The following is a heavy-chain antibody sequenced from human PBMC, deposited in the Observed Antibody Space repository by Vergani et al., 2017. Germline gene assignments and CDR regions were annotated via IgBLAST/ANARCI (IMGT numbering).Heavy chain of an antibody. CDR3: AKPGFWGPAMRDV. Sequence: VQILQSGGGVVQPGGSLRLSCAASGFTFSSYAMSWVRQAPGKGLEWVSAISGSGGSTYYADSVKGRFTISRDNSKNTLYLQMNSLRAEDTAVYYCAKPGFWGPAMRDVWGKGTTVTVSS. D-gene: IGHD3-16*01. CDR2: ISGSGGST. J-gene: IGHJ6*04. V-gene: IGHV3-23*01. CDR1: GFTFSSYA.